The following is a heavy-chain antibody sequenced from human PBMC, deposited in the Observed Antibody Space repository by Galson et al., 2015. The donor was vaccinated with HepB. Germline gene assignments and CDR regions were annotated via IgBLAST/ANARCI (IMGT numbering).Heavy chain of an antibody. CDR3: ARPASSGWSLFDY. V-gene: IGHV1-46*03. Sequence: SVKVSCKASGYTSTSYYMHWVRQAPGQGLEWMGIINPSGGSTSYAQKFQGRVTMTRDTSTSTVYMERSSLRSEDTAVYYCARPASSGWSLFDYWGQGTLVTVSS. CDR2: INPSGGST. J-gene: IGHJ4*02. D-gene: IGHD6-19*01. CDR1: GYTSTSYY.